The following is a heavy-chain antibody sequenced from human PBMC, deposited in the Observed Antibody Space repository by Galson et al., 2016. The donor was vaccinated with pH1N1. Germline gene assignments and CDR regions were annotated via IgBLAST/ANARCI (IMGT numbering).Heavy chain of an antibody. D-gene: IGHD3-10*01. CDR2: IIPIFGTT. V-gene: IGHV1-69*13. CDR1: GGTFSNSA. J-gene: IGHJ6*02. Sequence: SVKVSCKASGGTFSNSAVSWVRQAPGQGLEWMGGIIPIFGTTNYAQKIQGRVTITADQITSTSYMELSSLRSEDTAIYYCASPAIVRGVVYYHYGMDVWGQGTTGTVSS. CDR3: ASPAIVRGVVYYHYGMDV.